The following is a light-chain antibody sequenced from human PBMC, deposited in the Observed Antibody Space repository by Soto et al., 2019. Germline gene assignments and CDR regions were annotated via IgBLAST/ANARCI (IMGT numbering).Light chain of an antibody. Sequence: EIQMTQSPSSLSSSVGDSSTLTCRASQTISSYLNWYQQKPGKAPKVLMYAASSLQSGVPPRYSGSGYGTDFTLTISRLEPEDFAVYYCQQYGSSPPITFGQGTRLE. CDR3: QQYGSSPPIT. J-gene: IGKJ5*01. CDR1: QTISSY. CDR2: AAS. V-gene: IGKV1-39*01.